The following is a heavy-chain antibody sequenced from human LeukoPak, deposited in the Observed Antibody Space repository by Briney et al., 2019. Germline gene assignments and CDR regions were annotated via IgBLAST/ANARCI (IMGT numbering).Heavy chain of an antibody. D-gene: IGHD1-26*01. V-gene: IGHV3-21*01. Sequence: GGSLRLTCAASGFTFSSYSMNWVRQAPGKGLEWVSSISSSSSYIYYADSVKGRFTISRDNSKNTLYLQMNGLRAEDTAVYYCARDRYSGSYSYYFDYWGQGTLVTVSS. CDR2: ISSSSSYI. J-gene: IGHJ4*02. CDR3: ARDRYSGSYSYYFDY. CDR1: GFTFSSYS.